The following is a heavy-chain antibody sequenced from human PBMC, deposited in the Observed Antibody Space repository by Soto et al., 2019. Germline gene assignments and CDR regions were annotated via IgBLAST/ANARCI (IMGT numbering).Heavy chain of an antibody. CDR3: ARDFSEDYSNYLWPDY. V-gene: IGHV3-33*01. CDR1: GFTFSSYG. CDR2: IWYGGSNK. Sequence: GGSLRLSCAASGFTFSSYGMHWVRQAPGKGLEWVAVIWYGGSNKYYADSVKGRFTISRDNSKNTLYLQMNSLRAEDTAVYYFARDFSEDYSNYLWPDYWGQGTLVTVSS. J-gene: IGHJ4*02. D-gene: IGHD4-4*01.